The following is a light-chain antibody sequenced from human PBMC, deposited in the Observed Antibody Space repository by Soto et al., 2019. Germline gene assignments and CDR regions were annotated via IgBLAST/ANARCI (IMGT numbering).Light chain of an antibody. Sequence: QSALTQPRSVSGSPGQSVAISCTGTSSDVGGYNYVSWYQQLSGEAPKLIIYDVSKRPSGVPDRFSGSKSGNTASLTISGLQAEDEADYYCCSYATGCFGSGTKLTVL. CDR2: DVS. CDR1: SSDVGGYNY. J-gene: IGLJ1*01. V-gene: IGLV2-11*01. CDR3: CSYATGC.